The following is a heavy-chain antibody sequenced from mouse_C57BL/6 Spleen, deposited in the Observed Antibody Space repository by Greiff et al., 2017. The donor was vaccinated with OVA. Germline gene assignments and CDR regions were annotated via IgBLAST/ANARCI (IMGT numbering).Heavy chain of an antibody. J-gene: IGHJ2*01. Sequence: QVQLQQPGTELVKPGASVKLSCKASGYTFTSYWMHWVKQRPGQGLEWIGNINPSNGGTNYNEKFKSKATLTVDKSSSTAYMQLSSLTSEDSAVDYCAGTAQATEYFDYWGQGTTLTVSS. V-gene: IGHV1-53*01. CDR1: GYTFTSYW. D-gene: IGHD3-2*02. CDR3: AGTAQATEYFDY. CDR2: INPSNGGT.